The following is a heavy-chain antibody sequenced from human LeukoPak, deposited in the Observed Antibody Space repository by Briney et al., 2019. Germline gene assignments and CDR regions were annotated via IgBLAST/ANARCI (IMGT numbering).Heavy chain of an antibody. CDR2: ISAYNGNT. CDR3: ARDLGLRFLEWLSYYYYGMDV. Sequence: ASVKVSCKASGYTFTSYGISWVRQAPGQGLEWMGWISAYNGNTNYAQKLQGRVTMTTDTSTSTAYMELRSLRPDDTAVYYCARDLGLRFLEWLSYYYYGMDVWGQGTTVTVSS. D-gene: IGHD3-3*01. CDR1: GYTFTSYG. V-gene: IGHV1-18*01. J-gene: IGHJ6*02.